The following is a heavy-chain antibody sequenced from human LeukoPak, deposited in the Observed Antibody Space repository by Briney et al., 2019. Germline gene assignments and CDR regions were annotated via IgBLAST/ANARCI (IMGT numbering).Heavy chain of an antibody. Sequence: SVKVSCKASGDTFSSYAIIWVRQAPGQGLEWMGGIIPIFGTANYAQKFQGRVTITADKSTSTAYMELSSLRSEDTAVYYCARGRSWGLSFDYWGQGTLVTVSS. CDR1: GDTFSSYA. CDR2: IIPIFGTA. J-gene: IGHJ4*02. D-gene: IGHD1-26*01. CDR3: ARGRSWGLSFDY. V-gene: IGHV1-69*06.